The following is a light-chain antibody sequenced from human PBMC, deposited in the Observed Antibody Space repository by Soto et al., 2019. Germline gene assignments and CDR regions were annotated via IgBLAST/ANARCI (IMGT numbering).Light chain of an antibody. V-gene: IGLV2-14*01. J-gene: IGLJ1*01. CDR1: SSDVGLYDY. CDR3: SSYTSYSSYV. Sequence: QSALTQPASVSGSPGQSITISCTGTSSDVGLYDYVSWYQQHPGKAPQLMIYAVSNRPSGVSNRFSASKSGNTASLFISGLQAEDEADYYCSSYTSYSSYVFGSGTNVTVL. CDR2: AVS.